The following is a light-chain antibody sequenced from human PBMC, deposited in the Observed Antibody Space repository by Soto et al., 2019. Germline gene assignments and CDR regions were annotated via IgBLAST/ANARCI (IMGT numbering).Light chain of an antibody. J-gene: IGLJ2*01. Sequence: SYELTQPPSVSVSPGQTASITCSGDKLGDKYACWYQQKPGQSPVLVIYHDSKRPSGIPERFSGSNSGNTATLTISGTQAMDEADYYCQAWDSSPAGVVFGGGTKLTVL. CDR3: QAWDSSPAGVV. CDR1: KLGDKY. CDR2: HDS. V-gene: IGLV3-1*01.